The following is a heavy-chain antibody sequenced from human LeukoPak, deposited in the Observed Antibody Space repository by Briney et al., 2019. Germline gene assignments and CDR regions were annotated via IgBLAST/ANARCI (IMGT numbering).Heavy chain of an antibody. V-gene: IGHV3-48*02. CDR2: ISSSSSTI. CDR1: GFTFSSYS. J-gene: IGHJ4*02. D-gene: IGHD6-13*01. Sequence: PGGSLRLSCAASGFTFSSYSMNWVRQPPVKGLEWVLYISSSSSTIYYADSVKGRFTISRDNAKNALYLQMNSLRDEDTAVYYCARARRYRSSWYHDYWGQGSLVTVSS. CDR3: ARARRYRSSWYHDY.